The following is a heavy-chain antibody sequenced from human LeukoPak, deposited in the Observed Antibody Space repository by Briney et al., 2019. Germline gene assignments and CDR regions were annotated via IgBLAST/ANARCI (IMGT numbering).Heavy chain of an antibody. CDR1: GYTFTSYG. CDR2: ISAYNGNT. V-gene: IGHV1-18*01. Sequence: PSVKVSCKASGYTFTSYGISWVRQAPGQGLEWMGWISAYNGNTNYAQKLQGRVTMTTDTSTSTAYMELRSLRSDDTAVYYCAIRLWFGELGDWFDPWGQGTLVTVSS. J-gene: IGHJ5*02. CDR3: AIRLWFGELGDWFDP. D-gene: IGHD3-10*01.